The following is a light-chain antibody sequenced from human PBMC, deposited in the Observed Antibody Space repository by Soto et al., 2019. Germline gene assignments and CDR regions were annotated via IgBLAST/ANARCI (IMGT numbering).Light chain of an antibody. CDR3: QQYGTSPPLT. CDR2: GAS. CDR1: QSVSSTY. J-gene: IGKJ5*01. V-gene: IGKV3-20*01. Sequence: EIVLTQSPGTLSLSPGERATLSCRASQSVSSTYLAWYQQKPGQAPTLLIYGASSRATGIPDRFSGSGSGTDVTLTLSRLEPEDFAVYYCQQYGTSPPLTFGQGTRLEIK.